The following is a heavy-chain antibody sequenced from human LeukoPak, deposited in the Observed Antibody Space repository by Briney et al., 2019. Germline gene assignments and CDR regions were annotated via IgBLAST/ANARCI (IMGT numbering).Heavy chain of an antibody. V-gene: IGHV4-59*01. J-gene: IGHJ3*02. D-gene: IGHD1-1*01. CDR3: ARRVARTGIYAFDI. Sequence: PSETLSLTCTVSGGSISSYYWSWIRQPPGKGLEWGGYVYYTGSTNYNPSLMSRVTISVDTSKIQFSLKLSSVTAADTAVYYCARRVARTGIYAFDIWGQGTMVTVSS. CDR1: GGSISSYY. CDR2: VYYTGST.